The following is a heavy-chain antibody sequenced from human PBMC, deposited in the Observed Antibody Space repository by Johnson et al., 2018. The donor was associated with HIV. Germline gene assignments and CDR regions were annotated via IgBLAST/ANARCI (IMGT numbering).Heavy chain of an antibody. V-gene: IGHV3-30*02. CDR2: IRYDGSNK. CDR1: GFTFSIYG. J-gene: IGHJ3*02. Sequence: QVQLVESGGGVVQPGGSLRLSCAASGFTFSIYGMHWVRQAPGKGLEWVAFIRYDGSNKYYANSVKGRFTISRDNSKNTLYLQMNSLRAEDTALYYCARVTRYYYDSSGLSADAFDIWGQGTMVTVSS. CDR3: ARVTRYYYDSSGLSADAFDI. D-gene: IGHD3-22*01.